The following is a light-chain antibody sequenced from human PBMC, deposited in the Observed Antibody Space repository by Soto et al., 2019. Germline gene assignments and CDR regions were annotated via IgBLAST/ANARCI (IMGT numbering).Light chain of an antibody. CDR1: QSVSNNY. V-gene: IGKV3-20*01. CDR3: QQYATSPFT. Sequence: DIVLTQSPGTLSLSPGERATLSCRASQSVSNNYLAWFQQKPGQAPRLLIQGASSRAPVISGRFSGSGSGTDFTLTISRLEPEDFAVYYGQQYATSPFTFGPGTKVDIK. J-gene: IGKJ3*01. CDR2: GAS.